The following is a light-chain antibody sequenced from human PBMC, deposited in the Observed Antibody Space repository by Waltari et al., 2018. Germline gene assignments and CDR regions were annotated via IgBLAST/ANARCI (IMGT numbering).Light chain of an antibody. V-gene: IGLV3-1*01. CDR1: KSGDKY. CDR3: QVWDGITSTGV. CDR2: EDT. Sequence: SYELTQPPSVSVSSGQTAIITCSGDKSGDKYVCWYQQKPGQSPVLIIYEDTMRPSGIPERFSGSNSGNTATLTISGTQTLDEADYYCQVWDGITSTGVFGGGTRLTVL. J-gene: IGLJ3*02.